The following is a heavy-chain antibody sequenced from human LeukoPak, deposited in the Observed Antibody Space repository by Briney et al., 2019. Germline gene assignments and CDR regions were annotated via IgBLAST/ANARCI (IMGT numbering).Heavy chain of an antibody. V-gene: IGHV4-38-2*02. CDR1: GYSISSGYY. J-gene: IGHJ5*02. Sequence: SETLSLTCTVSGYSISSGYYWGWIRQPPGKGLEWIGSIYHSGSTYYNPSLKSRVTISVDTSKNQFSLKLSSVTAADTAVYYCARVLRSDRSIAARREGVQGGFDPWGQGTLVTVSS. D-gene: IGHD6-6*01. CDR3: ARVLRSDRSIAARREGVQGGFDP. CDR2: IYHSGST.